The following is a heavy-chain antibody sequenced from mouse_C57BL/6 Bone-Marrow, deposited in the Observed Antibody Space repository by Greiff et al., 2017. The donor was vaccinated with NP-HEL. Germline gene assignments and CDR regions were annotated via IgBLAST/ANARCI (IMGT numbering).Heavy chain of an antibody. CDR3: ARSPLYFFFDY. J-gene: IGHJ2*01. D-gene: IGHD2-1*01. Sequence: QVQLQQPGAELVRPGSSVKLSCKASGYTFTSYWMDWVKQRPGQGLEWIGNIYPSDSETHYNQKFKDKATLTVDKSSSTAYMQLSSLTSEDSAVYYCARSPLYFFFDYWGQGTTLTVSS. CDR2: IYPSDSET. CDR1: GYTFTSYW. V-gene: IGHV1-61*01.